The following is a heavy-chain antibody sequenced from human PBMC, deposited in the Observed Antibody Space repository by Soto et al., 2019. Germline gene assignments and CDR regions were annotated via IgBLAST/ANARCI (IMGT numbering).Heavy chain of an antibody. V-gene: IGHV1-2*04. CDR3: ARDSVNTYYYDSSGYPDI. D-gene: IGHD3-22*01. Sequence: QVQLMQSGAEVKKPGASVKVSCKASGYTFTGYYMHWVRQAPGQGLEWMGWINPNSGGTNYAQKFQGWVTMTRDTSISTAYMELSRLRSDDTAVYYCARDSVNTYYYDSSGYPDIWGQGTMVTVSS. CDR2: INPNSGGT. J-gene: IGHJ3*02. CDR1: GYTFTGYY.